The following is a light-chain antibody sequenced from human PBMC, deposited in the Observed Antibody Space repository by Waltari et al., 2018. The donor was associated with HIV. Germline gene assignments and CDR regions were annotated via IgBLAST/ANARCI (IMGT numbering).Light chain of an antibody. CDR1: SPNIGAGYD. J-gene: IGLJ2*01. CDR2: GNN. V-gene: IGLV1-40*01. Sequence: QSVLTQPPSVSGAPGQRVTISCPGSSPNIGAGYDVHWYQQVPGTAPKLLIYGNNNRPSGVPDRFSASKSGASPSLAITGLQAEDEADYYCQSYDSSLTGSVFGGGTKLTVL. CDR3: QSYDSSLTGSV.